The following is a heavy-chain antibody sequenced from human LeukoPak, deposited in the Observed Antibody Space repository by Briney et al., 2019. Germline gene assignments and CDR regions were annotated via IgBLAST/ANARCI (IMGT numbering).Heavy chain of an antibody. D-gene: IGHD6-13*01. CDR2: MNPNSGNT. Sequence: GASVKVSCKASGYTFTSYDINWVRQATGQGLEWMGWMNPNSGNTGYAQKFQGRVTMTRNTPISTAYMELSSLRSEDTAVYYCARGSLGKRIAAAGMANWFDPWGQGTLVTVSS. CDR3: ARGSLGKRIAAAGMANWFDP. J-gene: IGHJ5*02. CDR1: GYTFTSYD. V-gene: IGHV1-8*01.